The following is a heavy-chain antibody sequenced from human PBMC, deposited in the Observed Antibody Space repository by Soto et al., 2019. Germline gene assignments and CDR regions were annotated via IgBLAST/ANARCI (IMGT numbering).Heavy chain of an antibody. Sequence: PGGSLRLSCAASNFTFSIYTMNWVRQAPGKGLEWVSSIVSVGDQIYYADSVKGRFTISRDSANHSLYLQMNSLRAEDTAVYYCEKALGRSTVTECMDVWGQGPTVTVSS. V-gene: IGHV3-21*01. CDR3: EKALGRSTVTECMDV. CDR1: NFTFSIYT. J-gene: IGHJ6*02. CDR2: IVSVGDQI. D-gene: IGHD4-17*01.